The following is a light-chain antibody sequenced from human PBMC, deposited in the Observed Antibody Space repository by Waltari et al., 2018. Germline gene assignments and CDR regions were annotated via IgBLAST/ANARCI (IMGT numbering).Light chain of an antibody. CDR1: SSKVGVYKY. V-gene: IGLV2-14*03. J-gene: IGLJ1*01. CDR3: SSYTTRSTRV. CDR2: DFP. Sequence: SARTSPASVSGSLGRSITTPCTATSSKVGVYKYVSWSQQHPAKVPKPSIYDFPNRPSGIVYRFSGSQSGYTASLTISGLQAEDEADYYCSSYTTRSTRVFGTGTKVTVL.